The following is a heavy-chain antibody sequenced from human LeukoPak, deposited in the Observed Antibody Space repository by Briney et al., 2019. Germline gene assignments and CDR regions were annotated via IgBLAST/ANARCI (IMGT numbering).Heavy chain of an antibody. V-gene: IGHV3-23*01. J-gene: IGHJ3*02. CDR1: GITFSSYL. CDR2: ISGSGGST. D-gene: IGHD6-19*01. Sequence: PGGSLRLSCEASGITFSSYLMTWVRQGPGKGLEWVSAISGSGGSTYYADSVRGRFTISRDNSKNTLYLQMNSLRAEDTAVYYCANSGWPPAFDIWGQGTMVTVSS. CDR3: ANSGWPPAFDI.